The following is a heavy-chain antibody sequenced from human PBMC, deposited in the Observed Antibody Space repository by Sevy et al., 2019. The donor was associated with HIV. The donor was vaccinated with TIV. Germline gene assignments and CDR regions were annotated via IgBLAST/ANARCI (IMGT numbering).Heavy chain of an antibody. Sequence: GGSLRLSCAASGFTFSSYAMSWVRQAPGKGLEWVSAISGSGGSTYYADSVKGRFTISRDNSKNTLYLQMNSLRAEDTAVYYCATGSVLLDYYFDYWGRGTLVTVSS. CDR3: ATGSVLLDYYFDY. CDR1: GFTFSSYA. V-gene: IGHV3-23*01. CDR2: ISGSGGST. J-gene: IGHJ4*02. D-gene: IGHD2-15*01.